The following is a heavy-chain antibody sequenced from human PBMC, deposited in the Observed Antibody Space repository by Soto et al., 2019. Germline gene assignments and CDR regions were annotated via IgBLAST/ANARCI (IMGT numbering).Heavy chain of an antibody. Sequence: QVQLVQSGAEVKKPGSSVKVSCKASGGTFSSYTISWVRQAPGQGLEWMGRIIPILGIANYAQKFQGRVTXTXXXSXXTADMELSSLRSEDTAVYCCARAEYYYGSGAFFDYWGQGTLVTVSS. CDR2: IIPILGIA. D-gene: IGHD3-10*01. J-gene: IGHJ4*02. CDR1: GGTFSSYT. CDR3: ARAEYYYGSGAFFDY. V-gene: IGHV1-69*02.